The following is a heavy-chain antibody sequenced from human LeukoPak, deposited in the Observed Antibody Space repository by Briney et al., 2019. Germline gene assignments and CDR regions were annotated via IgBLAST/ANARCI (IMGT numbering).Heavy chain of an antibody. CDR1: GFTFSSYS. D-gene: IGHD4-11*01. J-gene: IGHJ5*02. CDR2: ISSSSSTI. Sequence: GGSLRLSCAASGFTFSSYSMNWVRQAPGKGLEWVSYISSSSSTIYYADSVKGRFTISRDNAKNSLYLQINSLRDEDTAVYYCARGNYRWFDPWGQGTLVTVSS. CDR3: ARGNYRWFDP. V-gene: IGHV3-48*02.